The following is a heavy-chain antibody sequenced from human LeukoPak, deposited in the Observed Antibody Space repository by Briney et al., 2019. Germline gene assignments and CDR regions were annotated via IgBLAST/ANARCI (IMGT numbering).Heavy chain of an antibody. CDR3: AKPGSSDIVVVPAAIPYYYYYYYMDV. CDR1: GFTFSSYS. D-gene: IGHD2-2*01. V-gene: IGHV3-48*01. CDR2: ISSSSSTI. J-gene: IGHJ6*03. Sequence: GGSLRLSCAASGFTFSSYSMNWVRQAPGKGPEWVSYISSSSSTIYYEDSVKGRFTISRDNSKNTLYLQMNSLRAEDTAVYYCAKPGSSDIVVVPAAIPYYYYYYYMDVWGKGTTVTVSS.